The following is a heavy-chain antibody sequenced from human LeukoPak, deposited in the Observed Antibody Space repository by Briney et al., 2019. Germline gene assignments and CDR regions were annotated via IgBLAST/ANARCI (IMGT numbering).Heavy chain of an antibody. CDR1: GGTFSSYA. V-gene: IGHV1-69*04. J-gene: IGHJ4*02. D-gene: IGHD2-15*01. CDR2: IIPILGIA. CDR3: AHPYCSGGSCYLDY. Sequence: ASVKVSCKASGGTFSSYAISWVRQAPGQGLEWMGRIIPILGIANYAQKFQGRVTITADKSTSTAYMELSSLRSEDTAVYYCAHPYCSGGSCYLDYWGQGTLVTVSS.